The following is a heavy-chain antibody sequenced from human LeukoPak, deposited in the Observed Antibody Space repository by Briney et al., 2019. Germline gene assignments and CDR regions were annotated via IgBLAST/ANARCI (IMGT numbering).Heavy chain of an antibody. Sequence: SETLSLTCTVSSGSVSSYYWNWIRQPPGKGLEWIGYIYDNGNTNYNPSLKSRVTILLDTSKNQFSLRLSSVTAADTAIYYCARRTLRSPFDDWGQGTLVTVSS. CDR2: IYDNGNT. D-gene: IGHD4-17*01. V-gene: IGHV4-59*08. CDR1: SGSVSSYY. J-gene: IGHJ4*02. CDR3: ARRTLRSPFDD.